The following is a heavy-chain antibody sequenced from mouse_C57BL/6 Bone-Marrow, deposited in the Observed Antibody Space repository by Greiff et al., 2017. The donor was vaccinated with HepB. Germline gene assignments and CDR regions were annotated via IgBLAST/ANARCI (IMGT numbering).Heavy chain of an antibody. CDR3: ARAGGYPQAWFAY. CDR1: GFTFSDYY. V-gene: IGHV5-4*02. J-gene: IGHJ3*01. Sequence: EVKLEESGGGLVKPGGSLKLSCAASGFTFSDYYMYWVRQTPEKRLEWVATISDGGSYTYYPDSVKGRFTISRDNAKNNLYLQMSSLKSEDTAMYYCARAGGYPQAWFAYWGQGTLVTVSA. CDR2: ISDGGSYT.